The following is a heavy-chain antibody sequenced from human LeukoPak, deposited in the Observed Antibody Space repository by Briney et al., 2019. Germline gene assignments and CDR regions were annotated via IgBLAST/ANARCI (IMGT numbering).Heavy chain of an antibody. Sequence: ASVKVSCKTSGYTFTSYYMHWVRQAPGQGLEWMGIINPRGCSTSYAHKFQGRVTMTRDTSTSTVYMELSSMRSEDTAVYYGARLLMSGAFEIWGQGTMGTVSS. CDR3: ARLLMSGAFEI. D-gene: IGHD3-10*01. CDR2: INPRGCST. J-gene: IGHJ3*02. CDR1: GYTFTSYY. V-gene: IGHV1-46*01.